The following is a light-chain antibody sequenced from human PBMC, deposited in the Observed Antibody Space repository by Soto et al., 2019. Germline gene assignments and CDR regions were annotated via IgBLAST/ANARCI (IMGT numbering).Light chain of an antibody. CDR3: SSYTANSTRL. J-gene: IGLJ1*01. CDR1: SSDVGGYNY. CDR2: EVS. V-gene: IGLV2-14*01. Sequence: QSVLTQPASVSGSPGQAITISCTGTSSDVGGYNYVSWDQHRPGKAPQLIIYEVSYRPSGVSNRFSGSKSGNTASLTISGRQDEDEAADYCSSYTANSTRLFGTGTKVTVL.